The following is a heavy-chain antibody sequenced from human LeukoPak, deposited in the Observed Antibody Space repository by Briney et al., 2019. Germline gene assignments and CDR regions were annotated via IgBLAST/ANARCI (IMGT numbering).Heavy chain of an antibody. CDR1: GLSGSTSGMR. V-gene: IGHV2-70*04. CDR3: ARISLGSDTSPSSGWPYYFDY. CDR2: NEWDDDK. J-gene: IGHJ4*02. Sequence: SGPALVHPTPPLTLTCTVSGLSGSTSGMRGSWMRQPAVKALEWLALNEWDDDKFYSTSLKTRLTISKDTSKNQVVLTMTNMDPVDTATYYCARISLGSDTSPSSGWPYYFDYWGQGTLVTVSS. D-gene: IGHD6-19*01.